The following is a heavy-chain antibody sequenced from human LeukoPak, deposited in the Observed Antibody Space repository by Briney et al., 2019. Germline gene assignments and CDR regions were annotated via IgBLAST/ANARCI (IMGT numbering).Heavy chain of an antibody. CDR1: GFIFRDYH. J-gene: IGHJ4*02. CDR3: AGGLDIAVAGPGGYFDY. Sequence: GGSLRLSCAASGFIFRDYHMNWLRQAPGKGLEWVSYISPGGDATYFADSVRGRFTISRDNAKNSLYLQMNSLTAEDAAVYYCAGGLDIAVAGPGGYFDYWGQGTLVTVSS. CDR2: ISPGGDAT. D-gene: IGHD6-19*01. V-gene: IGHV3-11*01.